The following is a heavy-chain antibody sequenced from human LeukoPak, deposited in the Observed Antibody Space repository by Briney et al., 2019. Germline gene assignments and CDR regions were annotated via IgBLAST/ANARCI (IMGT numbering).Heavy chain of an antibody. J-gene: IGHJ3*02. Sequence: GESLKISCKGSGYSFPNYWIGWVRQMPGKGLEWMGIIYPGDSDTTYKPSFQGQVTISADKSFSSAYLQWSSLKASDTAMYYCARSRAEKVPVWGSYRHHDASDIWGQGTRVTVSS. V-gene: IGHV5-51*01. D-gene: IGHD3-16*01. CDR3: ARSRAEKVPVWGSYRHHDASDI. CDR2: IYPGDSDT. CDR1: GYSFPNYW.